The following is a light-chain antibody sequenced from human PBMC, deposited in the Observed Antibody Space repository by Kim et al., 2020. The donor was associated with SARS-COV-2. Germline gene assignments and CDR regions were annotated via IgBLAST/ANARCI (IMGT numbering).Light chain of an antibody. CDR1: DSNIGAPYD. J-gene: IGLJ2*01. V-gene: IGLV1-40*01. Sequence: QSVLTQPPAVSVAPGQRVTIPCSGGDSNIGAPYDVHWYQPLPGTAPKLLIYGNNKRPSGVPVRFSGSKSATSASLAITGLQAEDEADYYCLSYDSILSGAVFGGWTQLTAL. CDR2: GNN. CDR3: LSYDSILSGAV.